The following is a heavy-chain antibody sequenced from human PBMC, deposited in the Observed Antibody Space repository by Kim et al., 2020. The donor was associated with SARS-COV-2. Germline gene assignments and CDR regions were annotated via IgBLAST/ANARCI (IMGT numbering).Heavy chain of an antibody. CDR2: ITDNGGST. V-gene: IGHV3-23*01. CDR1: GFTFSSYA. J-gene: IGHJ4*02. Sequence: GGSLRLSCAASGFTFSSYAMSWVRQAPGKGLEWVSSITDNGGSTSYAASVKGRFTISRDNSKNTLYLQMNSLRAEDTALYYCAKSGQLDNWGQGTLVTVSS. D-gene: IGHD5-12*01. CDR3: AKSGQLDN.